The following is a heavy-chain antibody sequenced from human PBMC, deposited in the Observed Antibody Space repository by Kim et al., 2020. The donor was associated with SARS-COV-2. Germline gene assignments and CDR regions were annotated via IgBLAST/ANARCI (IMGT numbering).Heavy chain of an antibody. J-gene: IGHJ4*02. D-gene: IGHD3-22*01. CDR2: ST. CDR3: ASFDSSGAY. Sequence: STNYNPSLKSRVTISVDTSKNQFSLKLSSVTAADTAVYYCASFDSSGAYWGQGTLVTVSS. V-gene: IGHV4-59*01.